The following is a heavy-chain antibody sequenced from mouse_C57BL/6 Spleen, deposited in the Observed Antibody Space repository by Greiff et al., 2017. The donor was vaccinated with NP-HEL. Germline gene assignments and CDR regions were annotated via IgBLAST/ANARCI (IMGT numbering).Heavy chain of an antibody. V-gene: IGHV3-6*01. D-gene: IGHD4-1*01. CDR3: ARDGAGTDYFDY. Sequence: VQLQQSGPGLVKPSQSLSLTCSVTGYSITSGYYWNWIRQFPGNKLEWMGYISYDGSNNYNPSLKNRISITRDTSKNQFFLKLNSVTTEDTATYYCARDGAGTDYFDYWGQGTTLTVSS. CDR1: GYSITSGYY. J-gene: IGHJ2*01. CDR2: ISYDGSN.